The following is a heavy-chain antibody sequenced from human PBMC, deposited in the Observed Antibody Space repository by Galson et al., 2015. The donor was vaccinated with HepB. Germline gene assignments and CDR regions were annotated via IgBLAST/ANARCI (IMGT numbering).Heavy chain of an antibody. V-gene: IGHV3-7*05. Sequence: SLRLSCAASGFTFSGSWMSWVRQAPGKGLEWVANINQDASEKYYLDSVEGRFTISRDNAKNSLDLQMNSLRVEDTAVYYCARGHYGMDVWGQGTTVTVSS. CDR2: INQDASEK. CDR1: GFTFSGSW. CDR3: ARGHYGMDV. J-gene: IGHJ6*02.